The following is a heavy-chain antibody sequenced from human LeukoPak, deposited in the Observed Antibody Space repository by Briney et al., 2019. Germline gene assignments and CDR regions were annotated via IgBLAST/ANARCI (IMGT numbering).Heavy chain of an antibody. D-gene: IGHD5-18*01. CDR1: GGSISSSNYY. CDR3: ARHDGYNYARIDY. CDR2: IYYSGST. Sequence: SETLSLTCTVSGGSISSSNYYWGWIRQPPGKGLEWIGSIYYSGSTYYNPSLKSRGTISLDTSKNQFSLKLRSVTAADTALYYCARHDGYNYARIDYWGQGTLVTVSS. J-gene: IGHJ4*02. V-gene: IGHV4-39*01.